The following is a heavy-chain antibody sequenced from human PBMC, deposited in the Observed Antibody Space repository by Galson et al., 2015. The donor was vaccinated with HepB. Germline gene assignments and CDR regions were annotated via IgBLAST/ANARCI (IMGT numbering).Heavy chain of an antibody. CDR3: ARDTRLSSIAARPGAFDI. Sequence: SVKVSCKASGYTFTNYAIIWVRHSPGQGLEWMGWINTYSGYTNYAQKVQGRVTMTTDTSTSTAYMELSSLRSEDTAVYYCARDTRLSSIAARPGAFDIWGQGTMVTVSS. V-gene: IGHV1-18*04. J-gene: IGHJ3*02. D-gene: IGHD6-6*01. CDR1: GYTFTNYA. CDR2: INTYSGYT.